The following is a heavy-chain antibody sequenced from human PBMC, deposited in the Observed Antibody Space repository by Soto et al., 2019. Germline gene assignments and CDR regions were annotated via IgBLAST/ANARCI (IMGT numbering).Heavy chain of an antibody. CDR2: MYYSGST. CDR3: ARGEYSGSYWLDP. V-gene: IGHV4-39*07. D-gene: IGHD1-26*01. CDR1: GGSISSSSYF. J-gene: IGHJ5*02. Sequence: SETLSLTCTVSGGSISSSSYFWGWIRQPPGKGLEWIGSMYYSGSTYYNPSLKSRVTISVDTSKNQFSLKLSSVTAADTAVYYCARGEYSGSYWLDPWGQGTLVTVSS.